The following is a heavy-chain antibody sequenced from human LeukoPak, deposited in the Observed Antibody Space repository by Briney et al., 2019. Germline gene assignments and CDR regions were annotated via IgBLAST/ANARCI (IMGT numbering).Heavy chain of an antibody. V-gene: IGHV4-34*01. J-gene: IGHJ4*02. CDR2: INHSGST. CDR3: ASGHYYGSGSVDY. CDR1: GGSFSGYY. Sequence: PSGTLSLTCAVYGGSFSGYYWSWIRQPSGKGLEWIGEINHSGSTNYNPSLKSRVTISVDTSKNQFSLKLSSVTAADTAVYYCASGHYYGSGSVDYWGQGTLVTVSS. D-gene: IGHD3-10*01.